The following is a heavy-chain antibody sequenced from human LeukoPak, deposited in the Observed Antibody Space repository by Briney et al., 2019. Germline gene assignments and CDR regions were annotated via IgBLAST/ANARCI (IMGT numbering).Heavy chain of an antibody. Sequence: PSETLSLTCTVSGGSISTYFWSWIRQPPGKGLEWIGYIYYSGSTNYDPSLKSRVTISLDTSKNQFSLKLSSVTAADTAVYYCARESPYYYGSGSYIWAYDYWGQGTLVTVSS. D-gene: IGHD3-10*01. CDR1: GGSISTYF. CDR3: ARESPYYYGSGSYIWAYDY. J-gene: IGHJ4*02. V-gene: IGHV4-59*01. CDR2: IYYSGST.